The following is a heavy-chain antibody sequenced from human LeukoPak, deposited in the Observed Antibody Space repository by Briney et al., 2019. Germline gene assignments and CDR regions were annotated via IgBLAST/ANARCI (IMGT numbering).Heavy chain of an antibody. CDR3: AKSGLSRFDY. D-gene: IGHD4/OR15-4a*01. J-gene: IGHJ4*02. CDR2: VSGSGGNT. V-gene: IGHV3-23*01. Sequence: GGSLRLSCAPSGFSLKTYSMSWVRQAPGKGLEWVSSVSGSGGNTHYADSVKGRFTISRDNSKNTLSLQMNSLRAEDTAVYYCAKSGLSRFDYWGQGTLVTVSS. CDR1: GFSLKTYS.